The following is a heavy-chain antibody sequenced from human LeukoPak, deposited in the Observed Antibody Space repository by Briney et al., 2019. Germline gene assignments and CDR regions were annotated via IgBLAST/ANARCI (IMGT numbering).Heavy chain of an antibody. J-gene: IGHJ4*02. CDR3: TTTGVTGTEINN. CDR1: GFTFSDYY. Sequence: PGGSLRLSCAASGFTFSDYYMSWIRQAPGKGLEWVGRIKTKSDGWTTDYAAPVKGRFTISRDDSKNSVYLQMNSLKTEDIGLNYCTTTGVTGTEINNWGQGTWVTVSS. V-gene: IGHV3-15*01. D-gene: IGHD1/OR15-1a*01. CDR2: IKTKSDGWTT.